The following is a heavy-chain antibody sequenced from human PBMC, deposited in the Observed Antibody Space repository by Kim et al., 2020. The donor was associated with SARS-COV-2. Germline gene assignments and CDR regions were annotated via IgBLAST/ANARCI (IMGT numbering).Heavy chain of an antibody. D-gene: IGHD5-18*01. Sequence: SVKGRFTICTDNSKTTVYLQMNSQIDEDTAVYYCARDRDGDSYGSSGMDVWGQGTTVTVSS. J-gene: IGHJ6*02. V-gene: IGHV3-30*07. CDR3: ARDRDGDSYGSSGMDV.